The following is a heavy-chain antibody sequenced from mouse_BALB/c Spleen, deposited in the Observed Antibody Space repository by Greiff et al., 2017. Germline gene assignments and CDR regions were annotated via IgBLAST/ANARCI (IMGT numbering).Heavy chain of an antibody. D-gene: IGHD1-1*01. Sequence: VQLQESGAELVRPGASVTLSCKASGYTFTDYEMHWVKQTPVHGLEWIGAIDPETGGTAYNQKFKGKATLTADKSSSTAYMELRSLTSEDSAVYYCTRNAGSSPFDYWGQGTTLTVSS. V-gene: IGHV1-15*01. CDR2: IDPETGGT. CDR3: TRNAGSSPFDY. CDR1: GYTFTDYE. J-gene: IGHJ2*01.